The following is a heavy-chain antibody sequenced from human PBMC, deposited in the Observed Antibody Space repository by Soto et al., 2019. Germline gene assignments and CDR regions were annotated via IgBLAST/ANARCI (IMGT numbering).Heavy chain of an antibody. CDR1: GYTFTSYA. Sequence: ASVKVSCTASGYTFTSYAMHWVRQAPGQRLEWMGWINAGNGNTRYSQKFQGRITITRDSSASTAHMGLSTLRSEDTAVYYCARGAENCYSYYYMDVWAKGPRSPSP. CDR3: ARGAENCYSYYYMDV. D-gene: IGHD1-1*01. J-gene: IGHJ6*03. CDR2: INAGNGNT. V-gene: IGHV1-3*01.